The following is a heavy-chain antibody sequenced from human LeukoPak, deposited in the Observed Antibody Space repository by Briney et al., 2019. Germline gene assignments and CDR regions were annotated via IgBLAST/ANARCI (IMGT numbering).Heavy chain of an antibody. D-gene: IGHD6-13*01. Sequence: GGSLRLSCAASGFTFSSYGMHWVRQAPGKGLEWVAVIWYDGSNKYYADSVKGRFTISRDNSKNTLHLQMNSLRAEDTAVYYCARDRRAAEDYYSDYWGQGTLVTVSS. CDR1: GFTFSSYG. CDR3: ARDRRAAEDYYSDY. CDR2: IWYDGSNK. J-gene: IGHJ4*02. V-gene: IGHV3-33*01.